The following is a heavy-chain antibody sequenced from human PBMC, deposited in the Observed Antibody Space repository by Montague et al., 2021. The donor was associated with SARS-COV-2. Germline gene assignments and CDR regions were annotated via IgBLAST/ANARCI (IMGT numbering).Heavy chain of an antibody. CDR3: AAQITMIDYAFDI. D-gene: IGHD3-22*01. CDR2: IWYDGSNK. J-gene: IGHJ3*02. Sequence: RRLSFAASGFPFSSYGMHWFRQAPGKGLEWVAVIWYDGSNKYYADSVKGRFTISRDNSKNTLYLQMNSLRAEDTAVYYCAAQITMIDYAFDIWGQGTMVTVSS. V-gene: IGHV3-33*01. CDR1: GFPFSSYG.